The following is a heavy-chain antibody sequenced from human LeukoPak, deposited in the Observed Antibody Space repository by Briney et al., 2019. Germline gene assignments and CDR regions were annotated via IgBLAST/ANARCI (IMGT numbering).Heavy chain of an antibody. CDR2: ISYDGSNK. Sequence: GGSLRLSCAASGFTFSSYAMHWVRQAPGKGLEWVAVISYDGSNKYYAGSVKGRFTISRDNSKNTLYLQMNSLRAEDTAVYYCGRSGYYDSSGHADYWGQGTLVTVSS. CDR1: GFTFSSYA. D-gene: IGHD3-22*01. CDR3: GRSGYYDSSGHADY. V-gene: IGHV3-30-3*01. J-gene: IGHJ4*02.